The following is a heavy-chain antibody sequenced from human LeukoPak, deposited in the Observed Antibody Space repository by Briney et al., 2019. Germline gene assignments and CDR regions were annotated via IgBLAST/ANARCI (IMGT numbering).Heavy chain of an antibody. D-gene: IGHD3-10*01. Sequence: SETLSLTCAVYGGSFSGYYWSWIRQPPGKGLEWIGEINHSGSTNYNPSLKSRVTISVDTSKNQFSLKLSSVTAADTAVYYCARDRRWGSGSYYTANPYYYYYGMDVWGQGTTVTVSS. CDR1: GGSFSGYY. CDR2: INHSGST. V-gene: IGHV4-34*01. CDR3: ARDRRWGSGSYYTANPYYYYYGMDV. J-gene: IGHJ6*02.